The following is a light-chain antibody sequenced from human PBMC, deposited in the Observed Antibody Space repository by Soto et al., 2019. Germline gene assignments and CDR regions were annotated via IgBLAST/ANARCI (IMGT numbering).Light chain of an antibody. CDR1: QSVLYSANNKNC. Sequence: DIVMTQSPDSLAVSLGERATNNCKSSQSVLYSANNKNCLAWYQQKPGQPPKLLFYWASTRESGVPDRFSGSGSGTDFTLTISSLQAEDVAVYYCQQYYSTPRTFGQGTKVEIK. CDR2: WAS. CDR3: QQYYSTPRT. V-gene: IGKV4-1*01. J-gene: IGKJ1*01.